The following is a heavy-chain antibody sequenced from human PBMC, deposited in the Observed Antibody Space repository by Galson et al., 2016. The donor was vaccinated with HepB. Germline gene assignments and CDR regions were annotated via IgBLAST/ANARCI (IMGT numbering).Heavy chain of an antibody. V-gene: IGHV4-4*02. J-gene: IGHJ6*02. CDR2: IHHSGSV. Sequence: SETLSLTCAVSGGSISSSNWWSWVRQTPGKGLEWIGEIHHSGSVNYNPSVKSRVTISVDKSKNQFSLKMSFVTAADRAVYYCARMVYSSTSDYDYYGMDVWGQGATVTVSS. D-gene: IGHD6-6*01. CDR3: ARMVYSSTSDYDYYGMDV. CDR1: GGSISSSNW.